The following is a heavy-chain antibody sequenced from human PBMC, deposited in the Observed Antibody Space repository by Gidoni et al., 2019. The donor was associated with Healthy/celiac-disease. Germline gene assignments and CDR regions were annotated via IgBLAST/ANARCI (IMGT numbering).Heavy chain of an antibody. J-gene: IGHJ4*02. V-gene: IGHV3-15*01. CDR3: TTDYDQSSGSHGRDF. CDR2: IKTKSDGGTA. CDR1: RFTFSNAG. Sequence: EVQLVESGGGLVKPGGSLRLSCAASRFTFSNAGMSWVRQAPGKGLEWVGRIKTKSDGGTADYAAPVKGRFTLSRDDSTNTLYLQMNSLKTEDTAVYWCTTDYDQSSGSHGRDFWGQGTLVTVSS. D-gene: IGHD1-26*01.